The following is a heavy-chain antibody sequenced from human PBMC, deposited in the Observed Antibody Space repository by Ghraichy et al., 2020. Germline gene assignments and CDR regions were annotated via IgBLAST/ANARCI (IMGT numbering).Heavy chain of an antibody. V-gene: IGHV3-9*01. Sequence: LTCAASGFTFDDYAMHWVRQAPGKGLEWVSGISWNSGSIGYADSVKGRFTISRDNAKNSLYLQMNSLRAEDTALYYCAKDKAALTMIVAGYGMDVWGQGTTVTVSS. D-gene: IGHD3-22*01. CDR3: AKDKAALTMIVAGYGMDV. CDR1: GFTFDDYA. CDR2: ISWNSGSI. J-gene: IGHJ6*02.